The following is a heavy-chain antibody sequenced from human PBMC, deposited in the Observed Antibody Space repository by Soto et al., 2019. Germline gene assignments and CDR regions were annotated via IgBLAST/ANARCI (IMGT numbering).Heavy chain of an antibody. CDR1: GYPVTAYY. V-gene: IGHV1-2*02. D-gene: IGHD3-3*01. CDR3: ARGGGVGVAGSAAFDM. CDR2: INPATGAA. Sequence: QLHLVQSGAVVKKPGASVTVSCSASGYPVTAYYMHWVRQAPGRGLEGVGGINPATGAAKYTQTFQGRVTMTRDTSTSTVFMELSGLTSEDTAVFYCARGGGVGVAGSAAFDMWGQGTVVTVSS. J-gene: IGHJ3*02.